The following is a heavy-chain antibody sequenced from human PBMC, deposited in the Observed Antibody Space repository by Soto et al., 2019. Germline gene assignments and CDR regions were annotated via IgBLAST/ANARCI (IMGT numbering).Heavy chain of an antibody. CDR3: ASVIGGDSEYYFDF. Sequence: SETLSLTCTVSGVSISSGGYYWSWVRQHPGKGLEWIGNIYYSGRTYYNPSLKSQVILSVDTSKNHFSLTLRSVTAADSVMYYRASVIGGDSEYYFDFWGQGALVTVSS. J-gene: IGHJ4*02. D-gene: IGHD2-21*02. CDR1: GVSISSGGYY. V-gene: IGHV4-31*01. CDR2: IYYSGRT.